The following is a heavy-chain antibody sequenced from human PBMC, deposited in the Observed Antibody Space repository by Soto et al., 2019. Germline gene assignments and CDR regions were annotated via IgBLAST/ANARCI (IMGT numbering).Heavy chain of an antibody. CDR1: SDSISSSTYY. V-gene: IGHV4-39*01. J-gene: IGHJ4*02. D-gene: IGHD5-18*01. Sequence: PSETLSLTCPVPSDSISSSTYYWAWLRQPPGKELEWIGGIYNRGNTYYSPSLKSRVTISVDTSKNQFSLKLSSVTAADTAVYYCARHRKGYSLDYWGQGTLVTVSS. CDR3: ARHRKGYSLDY. CDR2: IYNRGNT.